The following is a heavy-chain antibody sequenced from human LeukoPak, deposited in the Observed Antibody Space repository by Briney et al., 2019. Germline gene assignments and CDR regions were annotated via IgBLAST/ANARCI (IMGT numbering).Heavy chain of an antibody. Sequence: ASVKVSCKASGYTFTDYYIHWVRQAPGQGLEWMGWINPNSGGTNFAQKFQGSVTMTRDRSISTGYMELSRLRSDDTAVYYCARDGPDSSDWYFHFDYWGQGTLVTVSS. CDR2: INPNSGGT. CDR1: GYTFTDYY. V-gene: IGHV1-2*02. J-gene: IGHJ4*02. D-gene: IGHD6-19*01. CDR3: ARDGPDSSDWYFHFDY.